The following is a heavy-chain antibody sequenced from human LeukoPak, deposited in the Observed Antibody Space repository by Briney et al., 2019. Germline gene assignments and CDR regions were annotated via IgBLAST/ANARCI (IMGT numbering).Heavy chain of an antibody. CDR3: ARVWLENLLNWFDP. CDR2: IYYSGST. V-gene: IGHV4-31*03. D-gene: IGHD6-19*01. Sequence: SETLSLTCTVSGGSISSGGYYWSWIRQHPGKGLEWIGYIYYSGSTYYNPSLKSRVTISVDTSKNQFSLKLSSVTAADTAVYYCARVWLENLLNWFDPWGQGTLVIVSS. J-gene: IGHJ5*02. CDR1: GGSISSGGYY.